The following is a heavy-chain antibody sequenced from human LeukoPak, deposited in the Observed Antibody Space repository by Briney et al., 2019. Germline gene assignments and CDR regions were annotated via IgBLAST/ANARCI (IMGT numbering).Heavy chain of an antibody. CDR2: ISSSSSYI. Sequence: PGGSLRLSCAASGFTFSSYSMNWVRQAPGKGLEWVSSISSSSSYIYYADSVKGRFTISRDNAKNSLYLQMNSLRAEDTAVYYCARGALLWSYLYFDYWGQGTLVTVSS. V-gene: IGHV3-21*01. D-gene: IGHD1-26*01. CDR3: ARGALLWSYLYFDY. J-gene: IGHJ4*02. CDR1: GFTFSSYS.